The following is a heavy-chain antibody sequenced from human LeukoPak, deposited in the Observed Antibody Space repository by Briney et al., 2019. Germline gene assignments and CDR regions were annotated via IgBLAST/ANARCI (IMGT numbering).Heavy chain of an antibody. CDR3: ARVGYYYDSSGIDY. J-gene: IGHJ4*02. CDR2: IYYSGTA. Sequence: SETLSLTCTVSGGSISSSRYYWGWIRQPPGKGLEWIGSIYYSGTAYYNSSLKSRVTISVDTSKNQFSLKLSSVTAADTAVYYCARVGYYYDSSGIDYWGQGTLVTVSS. V-gene: IGHV4-39*01. D-gene: IGHD3-22*01. CDR1: GGSISSSRYY.